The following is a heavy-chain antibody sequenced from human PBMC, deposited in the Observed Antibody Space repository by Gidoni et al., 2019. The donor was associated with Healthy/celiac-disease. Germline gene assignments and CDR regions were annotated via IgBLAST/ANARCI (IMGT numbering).Heavy chain of an antibody. Sequence: QLQLQESGPGLVKPSETLSLTCTVSVGSISSSSYYWGWIRQPPGKGLEWIGSIYYSGSTHDTPSLKSRVTISVDTSKNQFSLKLSSVTAADTAVYYCARQGYSSNLDYWGQGTLVTVSS. V-gene: IGHV4-39*01. CDR1: VGSISSSSYY. CDR3: ARQGYSSNLDY. D-gene: IGHD6-13*01. CDR2: IYYSGST. J-gene: IGHJ4*02.